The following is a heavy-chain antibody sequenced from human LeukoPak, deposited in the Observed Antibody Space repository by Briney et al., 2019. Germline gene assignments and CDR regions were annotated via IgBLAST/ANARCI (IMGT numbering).Heavy chain of an antibody. CDR2: ISYDGSNK. Sequence: GGSLRLSCAASGFTFSTYGMHWVRQAPGKGLEWVAVISYDGSNKYYADSVKGRFTISGDNSKNTLYLQMNSLRAEDTAVYYCAKDLSKSDFWSGYPYGMDVWGQGTTVTVSS. V-gene: IGHV3-30*18. D-gene: IGHD3-3*01. J-gene: IGHJ6*02. CDR1: GFTFSTYG. CDR3: AKDLSKSDFWSGYPYGMDV.